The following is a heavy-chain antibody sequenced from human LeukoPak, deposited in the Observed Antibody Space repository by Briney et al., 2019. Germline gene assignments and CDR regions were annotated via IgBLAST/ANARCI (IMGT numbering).Heavy chain of an antibody. Sequence: ASVKVSCKASGGTFSSYAISWVRQAPGQGLEGMGRIIPILGIANYAQKFQGRVTITADKSTSTAYMELSSLRSEDTAVYYCARDGDSGYDFDAYWGQGTLVTVSS. J-gene: IGHJ4*02. CDR1: GGTFSSYA. CDR2: IIPILGIA. D-gene: IGHD5-12*01. CDR3: ARDGDSGYDFDAY. V-gene: IGHV1-69*04.